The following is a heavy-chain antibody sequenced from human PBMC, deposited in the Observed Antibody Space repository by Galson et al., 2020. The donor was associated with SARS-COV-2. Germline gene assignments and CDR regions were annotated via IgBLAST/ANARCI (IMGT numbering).Heavy chain of an antibody. Sequence: GGSLRLSCAASGFTFDAYAMHWVRQAPGTGLEWVSGISWNSGSIGYANTVKGRFTISRDNAKNSLYLQMNRLRAEDTALYDCTKVSSYYDSSDYWGQGTLVTVSS. CDR2: ISWNSGSI. V-gene: IGHV3-9*01. D-gene: IGHD3-22*01. J-gene: IGHJ4*02. CDR3: TKVSSYYDSSDY. CDR1: GFTFDAYA.